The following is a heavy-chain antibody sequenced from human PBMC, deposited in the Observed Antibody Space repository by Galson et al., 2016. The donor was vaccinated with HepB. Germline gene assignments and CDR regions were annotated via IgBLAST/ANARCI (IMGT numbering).Heavy chain of an antibody. D-gene: IGHD2-21*02. J-gene: IGHJ6*02. Sequence: QSGAEVKKPGESLKISCKGSGYSFTNYWITWVRQMPGKGLEWMGRIDPSDSYTNYSPSFQGHVTISADKSISTAFLQWSSLKASDTAMYYCARTADYYYPMDVWGQGTTVTVSS. CDR2: IDPSDSYT. V-gene: IGHV5-10-1*01. CDR1: GYSFTNYW. CDR3: ARTADYYYPMDV.